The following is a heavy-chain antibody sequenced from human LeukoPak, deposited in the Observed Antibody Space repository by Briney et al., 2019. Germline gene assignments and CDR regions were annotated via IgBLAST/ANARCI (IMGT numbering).Heavy chain of an antibody. Sequence: GGSLRLSCAASGFTFSNYGMHWVRQAPGKGLEWVAVIWYDGTNKYYADSVKGRFTISRDNSKNTLYLQMNSLRAEDTAVYYCARVPPEVVPAADDAFDIWGQGTMVTVSS. CDR3: ARVPPEVVPAADDAFDI. D-gene: IGHD2-2*01. CDR2: IWYDGTNK. J-gene: IGHJ3*02. CDR1: GFTFSNYG. V-gene: IGHV3-33*01.